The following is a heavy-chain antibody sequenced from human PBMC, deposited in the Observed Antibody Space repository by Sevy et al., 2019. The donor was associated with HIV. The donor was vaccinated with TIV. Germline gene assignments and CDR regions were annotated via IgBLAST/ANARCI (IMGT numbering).Heavy chain of an antibody. CDR2: IIPIFGTA. CDR1: GGTFSSFA. CDR3: ASEGRAARYGMDV. Sequence: ASVKVSCKASGGTFSSFAISWVRQAPGQGLEWMGGIIPIFGTANYTQKFQGRVTITADESTSTAYMELSSLRSEDTAVYHCASEGRAARYGMDVWGQGTTVTVSS. J-gene: IGHJ6*02. V-gene: IGHV1-69*13. D-gene: IGHD3-10*01.